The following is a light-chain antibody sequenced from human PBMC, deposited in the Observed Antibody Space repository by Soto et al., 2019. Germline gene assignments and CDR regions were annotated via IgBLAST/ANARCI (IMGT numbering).Light chain of an antibody. CDR3: QHYNAWPLT. Sequence: EIVMTQSPAILSVSPGERATLSCRASQSVNSNLAWYQQKPGQAPRLLIYGASTRATGIQGRFSGSVSGTEFTITISSQQSEDFAIYYCQHYNAWPLTFRGGTKVEIK. CDR1: QSVNSN. CDR2: GAS. V-gene: IGKV3-15*01. J-gene: IGKJ4*01.